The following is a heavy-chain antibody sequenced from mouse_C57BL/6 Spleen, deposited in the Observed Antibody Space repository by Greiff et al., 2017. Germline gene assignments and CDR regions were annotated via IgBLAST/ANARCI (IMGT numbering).Heavy chain of an antibody. Sequence: QVQLQQSGPGLVQPSPSLSITCTVSGFSLTSYGVHWVRQSPGKGLEWLGVIWRGGSTDYNAAFMSRLSITKDNAKIQVFFKMNSLQADDTAIYYCAKNMVTTDYAMDDWGQGTSVTVSS. CDR3: AKNMVTTDYAMDD. D-gene: IGHD2-2*01. V-gene: IGHV2-5*01. CDR2: IWRGGST. CDR1: GFSLTSYG. J-gene: IGHJ4*01.